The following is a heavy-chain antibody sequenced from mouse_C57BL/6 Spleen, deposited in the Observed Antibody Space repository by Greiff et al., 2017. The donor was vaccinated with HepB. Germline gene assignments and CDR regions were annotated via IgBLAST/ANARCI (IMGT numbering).Heavy chain of an antibody. CDR3: ARGGTYYDYAWFAY. V-gene: IGHV1-64*01. CDR1: GYTFTSYW. CDR2: IHPNSGST. J-gene: IGHJ3*01. Sequence: QVQLQQPGAELVKPGASVKLSCKASGYTFTSYWMHWVKQRPGQGLEWIGMIHPNSGSTNYNEKFKSKATLTVDKSSSTAYMQLSSLTSEDSAVYYCARGGTYYDYAWFAYWGQGTLVTVSA. D-gene: IGHD2-4*01.